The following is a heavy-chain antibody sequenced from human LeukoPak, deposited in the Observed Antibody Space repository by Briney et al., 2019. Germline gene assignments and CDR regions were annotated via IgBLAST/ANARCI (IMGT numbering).Heavy chain of an antibody. Sequence: SVKVSCKASGGTFSSYAISWVRQAPGQGLEWMGGIIPIFGTANYAQKFQGRVTITADESTSTAYMELSSLRSEDTAVYYCARGHRIKRGLVYYYYMDVWGKGTTVTVSS. CDR3: ARGHRIKRGLVYYYYMDV. D-gene: IGHD2-21*01. CDR1: GGTFSSYA. V-gene: IGHV1-69*13. CDR2: IIPIFGTA. J-gene: IGHJ6*03.